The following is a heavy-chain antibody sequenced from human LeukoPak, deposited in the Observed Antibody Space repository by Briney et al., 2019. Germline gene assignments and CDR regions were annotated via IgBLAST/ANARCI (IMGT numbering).Heavy chain of an antibody. D-gene: IGHD3-22*01. CDR2: ISGSGDNT. J-gene: IGHJ4*02. CDR3: AKGSYYDSSGSFYFDY. V-gene: IGHV3-23*01. CDR1: GFTFSSYA. Sequence: GGSLRLSCAASGFTFSSYAMSWVRQAPGKGLEWVSGISGSGDNTYYADSVKGRFTTSRDNSKNTLYVQVNSLGTEDTATYYCAKGSYYDSSGSFYFDYWGQGTLVTVSS.